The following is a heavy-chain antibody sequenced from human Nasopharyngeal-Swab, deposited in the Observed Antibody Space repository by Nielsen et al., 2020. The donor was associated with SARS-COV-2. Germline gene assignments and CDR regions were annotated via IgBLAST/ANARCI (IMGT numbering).Heavy chain of an antibody. CDR1: GVSISSGSYY. CDR2: MYTSGST. V-gene: IGHV4-61*09. Sequence: SETLSLTCSVSGVSISSGSYYWSWILQPAGKGLEWIGHMYTSGSTNYNPSLQSRVAISIDTSKNQFSLRLSSVTAAATAVYYCAREDRWTLTSFYYALDVWGQGTTVTVSS. J-gene: IGHJ6*02. CDR3: AREDRWTLTSFYYALDV. D-gene: IGHD3-9*01.